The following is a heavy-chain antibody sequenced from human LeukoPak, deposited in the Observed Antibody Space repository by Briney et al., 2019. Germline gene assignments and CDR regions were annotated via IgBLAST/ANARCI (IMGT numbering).Heavy chain of an antibody. CDR2: IYYSGST. CDR3: ARRSRLGESFDIFDY. Sequence: PSETLSLTCTVSGGSISSYYWSWIRQPPGKGLEWIGYIYYSGSTNYNPSLKSRVTISVDTSKNQFSLKLSSVTAADTAVYYCARRSRLGESFDIFDYWGQGTLVTVSS. J-gene: IGHJ4*02. CDR1: GGSISSYY. D-gene: IGHD3-16*01. V-gene: IGHV4-59*08.